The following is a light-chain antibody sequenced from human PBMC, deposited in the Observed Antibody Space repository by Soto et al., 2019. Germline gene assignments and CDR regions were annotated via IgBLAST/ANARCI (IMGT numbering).Light chain of an antibody. V-gene: IGKV1-8*01. J-gene: IGKJ5*01. Sequence: AIRMTQSPSSLSASIGDTVTLTCRASQDIGSVLAWYQQKPGTAPKVLISGASDLHGGVPSRFSGSGSRTDFTLTITHLQSEDFATYYCQHYLNYPITFGQGTRLEIK. CDR3: QHYLNYPIT. CDR1: QDIGSV. CDR2: GAS.